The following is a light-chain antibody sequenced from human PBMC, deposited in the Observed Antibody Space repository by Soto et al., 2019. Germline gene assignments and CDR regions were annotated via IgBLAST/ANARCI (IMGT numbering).Light chain of an antibody. V-gene: IGKV3-20*01. Sequence: EIVLTQSPGTLSLSPGERATLSCRASQGVYSNYLAWYQQKPGQAPRLLIYGASSRATGTPDRFSGSGSGTDFTLTISSLEPEDFAVYYCHQYGTSPWTFGQGTKVDTK. J-gene: IGKJ1*01. CDR2: GAS. CDR1: QGVYSNY. CDR3: HQYGTSPWT.